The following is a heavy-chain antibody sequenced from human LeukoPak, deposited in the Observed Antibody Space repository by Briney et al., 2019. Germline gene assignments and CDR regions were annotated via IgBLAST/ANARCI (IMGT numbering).Heavy chain of an antibody. J-gene: IGHJ4*02. D-gene: IGHD3-10*01. CDR1: GFTFSDYY. Sequence: PGGSLRLSCAASGFTFSDYYMSWIRQAPGKGLECVSYISNSGSTIYYADSVKGRFTISRDNSKNTLYLQMNSLRAEDTAVYYCARDSGLWFGEKPLGYWGQGTLVTVSS. CDR2: ISNSGSTI. CDR3: ARDSGLWFGEKPLGY. V-gene: IGHV3-11*04.